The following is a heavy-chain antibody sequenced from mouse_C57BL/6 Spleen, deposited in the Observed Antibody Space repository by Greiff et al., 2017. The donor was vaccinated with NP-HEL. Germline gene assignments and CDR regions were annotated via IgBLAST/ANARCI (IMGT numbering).Heavy chain of an antibody. Sequence: QVHVKQSGAELARPGASVKLSCKASGYTFTSYGISWVKQRTGQGLEWIGEIYPRSGNTYYNEKFKGKATLTADKSSSTAYMELRSLTSEDSAVYFCANIYYYGSSHYYAMDYWGQGTSVTVSS. V-gene: IGHV1-81*01. CDR1: GYTFTSYG. J-gene: IGHJ4*01. CDR2: IYPRSGNT. CDR3: ANIYYYGSSHYYAMDY. D-gene: IGHD1-1*01.